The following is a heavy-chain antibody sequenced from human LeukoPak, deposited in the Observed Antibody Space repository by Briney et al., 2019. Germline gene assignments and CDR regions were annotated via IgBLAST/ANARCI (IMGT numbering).Heavy chain of an antibody. CDR3: AKDQKQLTSFDH. V-gene: IGHV3-23*01. D-gene: IGHD6-6*01. CDR2: ISGSGGST. CDR1: GFTFSSYA. Sequence: GGSLRLSCAASGFTFSSYAMSWVRQAPGKGLEWVTAISGSGGSTYYADSVKGRFTISRDNSKNTLYLQMNSLRAEDTAVYYCAKDQKQLTSFDHWGQGTLVTVSS. J-gene: IGHJ4*02.